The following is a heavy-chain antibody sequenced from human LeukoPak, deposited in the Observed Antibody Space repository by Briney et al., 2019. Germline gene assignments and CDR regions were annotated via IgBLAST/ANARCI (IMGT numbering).Heavy chain of an antibody. CDR1: GGSISSGDYY. D-gene: IGHD1/OR15-1a*01. CDR2: VYYSGST. J-gene: IGHJ3*02. V-gene: IGHV4-30-4*08. CDR3: ARDLQEVPPTMWAFDI. Sequence: SETLSLTCTVSGGSISSGDYYWSWIRQPPGKDLEWIGYVYYSGSTYYNPSLKSRVTISVDTSKNQFSLKLSSVTAADTAVYYCARDLQEVPPTMWAFDIWGQGTMVTVSS.